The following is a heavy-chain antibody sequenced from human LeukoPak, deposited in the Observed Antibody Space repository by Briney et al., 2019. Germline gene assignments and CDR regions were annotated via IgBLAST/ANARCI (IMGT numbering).Heavy chain of an antibody. Sequence: PSETLSLTCAVSGGSISSGGYSWSWIRQPPGKGLEWIGYIYHSGSTYYNPSLKSRVTISADRSKNQFSLKLSSVTAADTAVYYCARVYSSGWHDQFDYWGQGTLVTVSS. D-gene: IGHD6-19*01. CDR1: GGSISSGGYS. CDR3: ARVYSSGWHDQFDY. CDR2: IYHSGST. V-gene: IGHV4-30-2*01. J-gene: IGHJ4*02.